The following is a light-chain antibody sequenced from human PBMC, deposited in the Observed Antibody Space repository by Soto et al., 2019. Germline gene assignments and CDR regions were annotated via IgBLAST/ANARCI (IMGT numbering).Light chain of an antibody. J-gene: IGKJ1*01. CDR3: QEYNTWPWT. V-gene: IGKV1-39*02. CDR2: AAS. CDR1: QSISTF. Sequence: DLQMTQSPSSLSASVGDRVTITCRASQSISTFLNWYQHKPGKAPKLLIYAASTLQSGVPSRFSGSGSGTDFTLTISSLQPEDFAVYYCQEYNTWPWTFGQGTKVEIK.